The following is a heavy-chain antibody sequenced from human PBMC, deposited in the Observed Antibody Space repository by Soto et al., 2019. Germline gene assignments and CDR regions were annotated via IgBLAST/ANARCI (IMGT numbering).Heavy chain of an antibody. J-gene: IGHJ4*02. CDR2: IYYSGST. Sequence: PSETLSLTCTVSGGSISSGGYYWSWIRQHPGKGLEWIGYIYYSGSTYYNLSLKSRVTISVDTSKNQFSLKLSSVTAADTAVYYCARDLSSGYYRYWGQGTLVTVSS. V-gene: IGHV4-31*03. D-gene: IGHD3-22*01. CDR3: ARDLSSGYYRY. CDR1: GGSISSGGYY.